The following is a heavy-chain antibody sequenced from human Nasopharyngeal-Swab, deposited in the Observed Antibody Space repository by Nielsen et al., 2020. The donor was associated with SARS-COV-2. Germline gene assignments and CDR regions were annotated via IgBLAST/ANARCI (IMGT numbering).Heavy chain of an antibody. J-gene: IGHJ6*02. V-gene: IGHV3-48*03. CDR2: ITSSGDTR. CDR1: GFTFSSYE. Sequence: GGSLRLSCAASGFTFSSYEMNWVRQAPGKGLEWVSYITSSGDTRYYADSVKGRFTISRDNAKNSLYMQMNSLRAEDTAVYYCARDGGGGEDCSSTSCYLDYYYYYGMDVWGQGTTVTVSS. CDR3: ARDGGGGEDCSSTSCYLDYYYYYGMDV. D-gene: IGHD2-2*01.